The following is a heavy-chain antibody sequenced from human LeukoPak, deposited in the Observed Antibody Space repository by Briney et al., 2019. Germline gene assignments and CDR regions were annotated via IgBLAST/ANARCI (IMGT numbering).Heavy chain of an antibody. D-gene: IGHD3-22*01. V-gene: IGHV3-64*01. CDR3: ARDRPDSSGYYYGYYYYMDV. CDR1: GFTLSSYA. J-gene: IGHJ6*03. CDR2: ISSNGGST. Sequence: GGSLRLSCAASGFTLSSYAMHWVRQAPGKGLEYVSAISSNGGSTYYANSVKGRFTISRDNSKNTLYLQMGSLRAEDMAVYYCARDRPDSSGYYYGYYYYMDVWGKGTTVTVSS.